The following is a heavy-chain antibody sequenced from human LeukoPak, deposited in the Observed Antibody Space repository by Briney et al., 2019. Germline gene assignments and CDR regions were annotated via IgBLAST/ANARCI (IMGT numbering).Heavy chain of an antibody. J-gene: IGHJ6*02. CDR3: ARDQKQLAREGYYYGMDV. D-gene: IGHD6-13*01. Sequence: GGSLRLSCEASGFTFSSYGMHWVRQAPGKGLEWVAVIWYDGSNKYYADSVKGRFTISRDNSKNTLYLQMNSLRAEDTAVYYCARDQKQLAREGYYYGMDVWGQGTTVTVSS. CDR1: GFTFSSYG. V-gene: IGHV3-33*08. CDR2: IWYDGSNK.